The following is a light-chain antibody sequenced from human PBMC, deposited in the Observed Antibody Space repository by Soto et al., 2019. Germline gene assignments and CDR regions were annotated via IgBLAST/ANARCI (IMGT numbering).Light chain of an antibody. V-gene: IGKV1-17*03. CDR1: QGISNY. J-gene: IGKJ1*01. CDR3: LKHYSYPWK. Sequence: DIQMTQSPSAMSASVGDRVTITCRASQGISNYLDWFQQKPGKVPKRLIYAASSLQSGVPSRFSGSGYWTDFSRTFSRLQTEDFASYYGLKHYSYPWKFGLGTRVESK. CDR2: AAS.